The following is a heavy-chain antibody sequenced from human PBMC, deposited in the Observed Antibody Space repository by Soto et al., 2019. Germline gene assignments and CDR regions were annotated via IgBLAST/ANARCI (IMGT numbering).Heavy chain of an antibody. D-gene: IGHD6-19*01. CDR1: GGSISSSNW. CDR3: ARDLDSSGWYAWFDP. Sequence: QVQLQESGPGLVKPSGTLSLTCAVSGGSISSSNWWSWVRQPPGKGLEWIGEIYHSGSTNYNPSLKGRVTLSVDKSKNQFTLKLSSVTAADTAVYYCARDLDSSGWYAWFDPWGQGTLVTVSS. J-gene: IGHJ5*02. V-gene: IGHV4-4*02. CDR2: IYHSGST.